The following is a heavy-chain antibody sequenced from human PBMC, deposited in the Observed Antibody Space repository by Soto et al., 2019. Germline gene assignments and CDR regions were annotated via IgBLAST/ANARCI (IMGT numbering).Heavy chain of an antibody. J-gene: IGHJ3*02. CDR2: INAGNGNT. Sequence: ASVKVSCKASGYTFTSYAMHWVRQAPGQRLEWMGWINAGNGNTKYSQKFQGRVTITRDTSASTAYMELSSLRSEDTAVYYCARDLPLWYPDDAFDIWGQGTMVSVSS. CDR1: GYTFTSYA. D-gene: IGHD2-15*01. CDR3: ARDLPLWYPDDAFDI. V-gene: IGHV1-3*01.